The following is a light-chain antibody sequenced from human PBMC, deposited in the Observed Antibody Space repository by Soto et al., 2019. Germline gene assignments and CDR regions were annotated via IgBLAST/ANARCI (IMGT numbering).Light chain of an antibody. Sequence: EIVLTQSPGTLSLSPGERVTLSCRASQSVTSSYLAWYQHKRGQAARLLIYGASNRATGIPDRFSGSGSGTDFTLTISRLEPEDFALYYCQQFGSSPPWTFGQGTKVEIK. CDR1: QSVTSSY. CDR2: GAS. J-gene: IGKJ1*01. CDR3: QQFGSSPPWT. V-gene: IGKV3-20*01.